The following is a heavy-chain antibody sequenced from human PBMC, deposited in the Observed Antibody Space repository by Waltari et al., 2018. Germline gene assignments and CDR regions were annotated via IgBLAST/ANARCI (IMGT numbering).Heavy chain of an antibody. D-gene: IGHD5-12*01. Sequence: EVQLVESGGGLVKPGGSLRLSCAASGFTFSTYSMNWVRQAPGMGLEWVSSINSRSKNTYYAESVKGRFTISRDNAKNLLYLQMNSLRAEDTAVYYCAREGLSEEFDYWGQGSLVTVSS. J-gene: IGHJ4*02. CDR1: GFTFSTYS. V-gene: IGHV3-21*01. CDR3: AREGLSEEFDY. CDR2: INSRSKNT.